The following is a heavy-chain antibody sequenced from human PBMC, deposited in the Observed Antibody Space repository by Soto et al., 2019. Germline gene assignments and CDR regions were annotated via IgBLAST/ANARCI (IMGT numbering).Heavy chain of an antibody. J-gene: IGHJ6*02. CDR1: GYTFTGYY. D-gene: IGHD5-12*01. V-gene: IGHV1-2*04. CDR3: ARARSVATIGYYYYGMDV. Sequence: ASVKVSCKASGYTFTGYYMHWVRQAPGQGLEWMGWINPNSGGTNYAQKFQGWVTMTRDTSTSTAYMELSRLRSDDTAVYYCARARSVATIGYYYYGMDVWGQGTTVTVSS. CDR2: INPNSGGT.